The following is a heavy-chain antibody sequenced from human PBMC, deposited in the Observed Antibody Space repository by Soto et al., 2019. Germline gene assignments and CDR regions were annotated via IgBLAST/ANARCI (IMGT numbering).Heavy chain of an antibody. D-gene: IGHD3-16*01. CDR2: IYYSGST. V-gene: IGHV4-39*07. CDR1: GGSISSSSYY. CDR3: GKLRGGGASFDI. J-gene: IGHJ3*02. Sequence: SETLSLTCTVSGGSISSSSYYWGWIRQPPGKGLEWIGSIYYSGSTYYNPSLNSRLTISVDTSKKQDSLGLSAVTAAVLGVYYCGKLRGGGASFDIRGPGTIVTVSS.